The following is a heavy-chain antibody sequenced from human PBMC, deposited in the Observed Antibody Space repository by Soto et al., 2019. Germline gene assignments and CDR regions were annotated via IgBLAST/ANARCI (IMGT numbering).Heavy chain of an antibody. CDR2: IIPILGIA. Sequence: QVQLVQSGAEVKKPGSSVKVSCKASGGTFSSYTISWVRQAPGQGLEWMGRIIPILGIANYAQKFQGRVTITAKKTTSTANMDRSSLRSEDTAVYYCAREVVTTGDHYYGMDVWGQGTTVTVSS. CDR1: GGTFSSYT. D-gene: IGHD7-27*01. V-gene: IGHV1-69*08. J-gene: IGHJ6*02. CDR3: AREVVTTGDHYYGMDV.